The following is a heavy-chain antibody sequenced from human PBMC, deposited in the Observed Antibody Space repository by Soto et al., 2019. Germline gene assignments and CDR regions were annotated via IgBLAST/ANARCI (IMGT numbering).Heavy chain of an antibody. Sequence: QLQLQESGPGLVKPSETLSLTWTVSGGSISGSSYFWGWIRQPPGKGLEWIGNIYYSGSTSYNPSLKSRVTISVDKSKNQFSLKLSSVTAADTAVFYCARHNRPTIFGSYYMDVWGKGTTVTVSS. CDR1: GGSISGSSYF. CDR2: IYYSGST. J-gene: IGHJ6*03. CDR3: ARHNRPTIFGSYYMDV. V-gene: IGHV4-39*01. D-gene: IGHD3-3*01.